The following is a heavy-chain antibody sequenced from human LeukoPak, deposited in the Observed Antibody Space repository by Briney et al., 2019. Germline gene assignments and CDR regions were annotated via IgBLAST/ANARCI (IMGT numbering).Heavy chain of an antibody. J-gene: IGHJ3*02. Sequence: PSETLSLTCTVSGGSISSGDYYWSWIRQPPGTGLEWIGYIYYSGSTYYNPSLKSRVTISVDTSKNQFSLKLSSVTAADTAVYYCASGSERRAFDIWGQGTMVTVSS. V-gene: IGHV4-30-4*01. CDR1: GGSISSGDYY. CDR3: ASGSERRAFDI. CDR2: IYYSGST.